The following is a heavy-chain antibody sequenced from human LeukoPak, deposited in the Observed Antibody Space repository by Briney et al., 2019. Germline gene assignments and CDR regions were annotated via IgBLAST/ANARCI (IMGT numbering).Heavy chain of an antibody. CDR1: GGSISSGNCS. Sequence: SETLSLTCSAPGGSISSGNCSWGWIRQPPGKGLEWIGNIYYSGNTYYNSSLKSRVTIFVAMSKNQLSLKLTSVTAADTAVYYCTRRSYGSSLVYWGQGTLVTVSS. V-gene: IGHV4-39*01. J-gene: IGHJ4*02. CDR3: TRRSYGSSLVY. D-gene: IGHD6-13*01. CDR2: IYYSGNT.